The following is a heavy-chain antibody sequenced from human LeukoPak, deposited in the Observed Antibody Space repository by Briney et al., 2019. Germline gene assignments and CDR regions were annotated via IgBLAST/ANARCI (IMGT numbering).Heavy chain of an antibody. V-gene: IGHV4-39*01. D-gene: IGHD3-3*01. Sequence: SETLSLTCTVSGDSISSGGYYWGWIRQPPGKGLEWIGSIYYSGSTYYNPSLKSRVTISVDTSKNQFSLKLSSVTAADTAVYYCARLSGFWRPFDYWGQGTLVTVSS. CDR3: ARLSGFWRPFDY. CDR2: IYYSGST. CDR1: GDSISSGGYY. J-gene: IGHJ4*02.